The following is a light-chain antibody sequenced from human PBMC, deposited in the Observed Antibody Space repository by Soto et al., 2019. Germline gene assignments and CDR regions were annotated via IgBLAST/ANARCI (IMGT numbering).Light chain of an antibody. J-gene: IGLJ3*02. Sequence: QSALTQSASVSGSPGQSITISCTGTSSDVGGYNYVSWYQQHPGKAPKLIIYEVTNRPSGVSNRFSGSKSGNTASLTISGLQAEDEADYYCSSYTSSSTLWMFGGGTKVTVL. CDR1: SSDVGGYNY. CDR3: SSYTSSSTLWM. V-gene: IGLV2-14*01. CDR2: EVT.